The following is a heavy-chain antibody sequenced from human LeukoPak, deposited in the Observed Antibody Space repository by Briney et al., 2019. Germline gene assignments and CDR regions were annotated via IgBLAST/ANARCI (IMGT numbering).Heavy chain of an antibody. V-gene: IGHV1-2*02. CDR1: GYTFTGYY. D-gene: IGHD2-2*01. CDR3: ARDWTSIVVVPAAIYD. Sequence: ASVNVSCKASGYTFTGYYMHWVRQAPGQGLEWMGWINPNSGGTNYAQKFQGRVTMTRDTSISTAYMELSRLRSDDTAVYYCARDWTSIVVVPAAIYDWGQGTLVTVSS. CDR2: INPNSGGT. J-gene: IGHJ4*02.